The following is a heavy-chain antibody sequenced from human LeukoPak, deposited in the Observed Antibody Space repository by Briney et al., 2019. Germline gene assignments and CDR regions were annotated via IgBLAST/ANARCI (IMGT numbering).Heavy chain of an antibody. J-gene: IGHJ4*02. CDR3: ARDVPGGRNHY. Sequence: SETLSLTCTVSGGSVSSSSYYWAWIRQPPGKGLEWIGSIYYSGLTNYSPSLKSRVTISLDTSKNQFSLNINFVTAADTAVYYCARDVPGGRNHYGGRRTLVTVSS. D-gene: IGHD3-16*01. CDR1: GGSVSSSSYY. V-gene: IGHV4-39*07. CDR2: IYYSGLT.